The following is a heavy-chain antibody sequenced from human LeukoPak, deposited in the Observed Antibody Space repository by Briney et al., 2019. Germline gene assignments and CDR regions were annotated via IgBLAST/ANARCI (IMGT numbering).Heavy chain of an antibody. J-gene: IGHJ4*02. D-gene: IGHD3-3*01. V-gene: IGHV4-59*12. CDR1: GGSITSYY. CDR3: ARDQYFDFWSSNATPYYFDY. CDR2: IYYSGST. Sequence: SETLSLTCTVSGGSITSYYWSWIRQPPGKGLEWIGYIYYSGSTDYNPSLKGRVTISVATSKTQFSLKLTSVTAADTAVYYCARDQYFDFWSSNATPYYFDYWGQGSLVTVSS.